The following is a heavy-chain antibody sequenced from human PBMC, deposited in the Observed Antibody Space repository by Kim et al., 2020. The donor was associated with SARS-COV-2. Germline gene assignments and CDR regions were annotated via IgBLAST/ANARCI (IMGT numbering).Heavy chain of an antibody. D-gene: IGHD6-19*01. CDR2: TYYRSEWHS. J-gene: IGHJ4*02. CDR1: GDSVSNKNAA. Sequence: SQTLSLTCAISGDSVSNKNAAWNWIRQSPSRGLEWLGRTYYRSEWHSDYATSLRGRITINPDTSKNQFSLQLNSLTPEDTAVYYCASGWPLPYWGQGTLVTFSS. CDR3: ASGWPLPY. V-gene: IGHV6-1*01.